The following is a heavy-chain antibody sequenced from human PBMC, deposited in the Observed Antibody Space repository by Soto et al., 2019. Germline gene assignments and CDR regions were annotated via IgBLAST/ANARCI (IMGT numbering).Heavy chain of an antibody. Sequence: QVQLVESGGGLAKPGGSLRLSCAASGFTFSHYFITWIRQAPGKGLEWVSHISNSGSTTYYADSVKGRFIISRDNAKDSLSLQMNSLRAEDTAVYYCVREKYCSGGSCYSDYWGQGTLVTVSS. CDR1: GFTFSHYF. D-gene: IGHD2-15*01. V-gene: IGHV3-11*01. CDR2: ISNSGSTT. CDR3: VREKYCSGGSCYSDY. J-gene: IGHJ4*02.